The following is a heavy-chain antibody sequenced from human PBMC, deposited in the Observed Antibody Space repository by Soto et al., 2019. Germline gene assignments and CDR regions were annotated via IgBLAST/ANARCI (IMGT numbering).Heavy chain of an antibody. V-gene: IGHV1-58*01. J-gene: IGHJ3*02. CDR3: AAPEYYDFWSGYYMGAFDI. CDR2: IVVGSGNT. D-gene: IGHD3-3*01. Sequence: SVKVSCKASGFTFTSSAVQWVRQARGQRLEWIGWIVVGSGNTNYAQKFQERVTITRDMSTSTAYMELSSLRSEDTAVYYCAAPEYYDFWSGYYMGAFDIWGQGTMVTVSS. CDR1: GFTFTSSA.